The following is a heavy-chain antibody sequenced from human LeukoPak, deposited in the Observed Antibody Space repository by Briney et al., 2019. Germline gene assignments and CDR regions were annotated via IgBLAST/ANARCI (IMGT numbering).Heavy chain of an antibody. Sequence: PSETLSLTCTVSGGSISSSSYYWGWIRQPPGKGLEWIGSIYYSGSTYYNPSLKSRVTISVDTSKNQFSLKLSSVTAADTAVYYCERLGYSYGLSKPDYWGQGTLVTVSS. CDR3: ERLGYSYGLSKPDY. V-gene: IGHV4-39*01. CDR2: IYYSGST. CDR1: GGSISSSSYY. J-gene: IGHJ4*02. D-gene: IGHD5-18*01.